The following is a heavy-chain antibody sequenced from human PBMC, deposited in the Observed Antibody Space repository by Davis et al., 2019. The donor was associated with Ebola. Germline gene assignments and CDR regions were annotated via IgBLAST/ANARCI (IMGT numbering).Heavy chain of an antibody. V-gene: IGHV3-23*01. Sequence: GESLKISCAASGFTFSSYAMSWVRQAPGKGLEWVSAISGSGGSTYYADSVKGRFTISRDNSKNTLYLQMNSLRAEDTAVYYCAKDGGDGYNGGDYWGQGTLVTVSS. CDR1: GFTFSSYA. CDR3: AKDGGDGYNGGDY. D-gene: IGHD5-24*01. J-gene: IGHJ4*02. CDR2: ISGSGGST.